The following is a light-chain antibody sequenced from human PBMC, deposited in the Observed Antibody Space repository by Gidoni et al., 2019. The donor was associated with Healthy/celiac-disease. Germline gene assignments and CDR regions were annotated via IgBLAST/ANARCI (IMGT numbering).Light chain of an antibody. J-gene: IGKJ2*01. Sequence: DIQMTPSPAYLSASVGDRVTIACRASQSISSYFNWYQQQPGKDPKLRLYAASSLQSGVPARFSGSGSGTDFTLTISSLLPEDFATYYCQQCYITPLYTFGQGTKLEIK. CDR2: AAS. V-gene: IGKV1-39*01. CDR1: QSISSY. CDR3: QQCYITPLYT.